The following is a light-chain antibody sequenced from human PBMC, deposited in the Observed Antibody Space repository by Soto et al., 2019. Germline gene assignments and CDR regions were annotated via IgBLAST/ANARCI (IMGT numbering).Light chain of an antibody. CDR2: DAS. J-gene: IGKJ2*01. CDR3: QQYDTWPQT. Sequence: EVLLTQSPATLSVSPGERATFSCRASQSVRSNLAWYQQKPGQAPRLLMFDASTRATGIPARFSGGGSGTDFTLTISSLQSEDFAIYFCQQYDTWPQTFGHGTKLEIK. CDR1: QSVRSN. V-gene: IGKV3-15*01.